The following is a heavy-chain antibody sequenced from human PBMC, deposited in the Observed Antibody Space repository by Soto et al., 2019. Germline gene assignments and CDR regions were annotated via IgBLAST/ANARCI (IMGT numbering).Heavy chain of an antibody. D-gene: IGHD3-3*01. V-gene: IGHV3-53*01. J-gene: IGHJ4*02. CDR3: ARVHIQDLENIFDY. Sequence: GGSLRLSCEVSGFSVTANYMSWVRQAPGKGLEWVSVIYSGGSTYYIDSVKGRFSISRDNSKNTLYLQLNSLKAEDTAVYFCARVHIQDLENIFDYWGQGTLVTVSS. CDR1: GFSVTANY. CDR2: IYSGGST.